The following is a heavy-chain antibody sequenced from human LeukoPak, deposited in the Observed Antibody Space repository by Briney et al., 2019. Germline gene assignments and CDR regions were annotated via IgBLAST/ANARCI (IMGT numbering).Heavy chain of an antibody. CDR1: GFTLSSYW. D-gene: IGHD4-17*01. J-gene: IGHJ4*02. CDR3: ARDWDGDLDH. CDR2: INQDGGAK. Sequence: PGGSLRLSCAASGFTLSSYWMAWVRQAPGRGLEWVANINQDGGAKFYVDSVKGRFTISRDNAKNSLYLQMNSLRAEDTAVYYCARDWDGDLDHWGQGTLVTVSS. V-gene: IGHV3-7*01.